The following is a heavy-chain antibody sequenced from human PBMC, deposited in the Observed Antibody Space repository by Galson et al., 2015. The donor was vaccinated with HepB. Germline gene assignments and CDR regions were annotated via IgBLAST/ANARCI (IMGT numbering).Heavy chain of an antibody. J-gene: IGHJ4*02. D-gene: IGHD2-2*01. CDR1: GFTFSSYS. V-gene: IGHV3-21*01. CDR2: ISSSSSYT. CDR3: ARVGKYQLLSSDY. Sequence: SLRLSCAASGFTFSSYSMNWVRQAPGKGLEWVSSISSSSSYTYYADSVKGRFTISRDNAKNSLYLQMNSLRAEDTAVYYCARVGKYQLLSSDYWGQGTLVTVSS.